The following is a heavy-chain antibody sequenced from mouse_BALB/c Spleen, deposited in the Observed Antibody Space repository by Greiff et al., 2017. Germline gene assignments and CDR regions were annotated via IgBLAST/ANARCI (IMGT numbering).Heavy chain of an antibody. CDR3: ARLGTTVGPYFDY. Sequence: EVQLQQSGAELVRSGASVKLSCTASGFNIKDYYMHWVKQRPEQGLEWIGWIDPENGDTEYAPKFQGKATMTADTSSNTAYMQLSSLTSEDSAVYYCARLGTTVGPYFDYWGQGTTLTVSS. V-gene: IGHV14-4*02. J-gene: IGHJ2*01. D-gene: IGHD1-1*01. CDR2: IDPENGDT. CDR1: GFNIKDYY.